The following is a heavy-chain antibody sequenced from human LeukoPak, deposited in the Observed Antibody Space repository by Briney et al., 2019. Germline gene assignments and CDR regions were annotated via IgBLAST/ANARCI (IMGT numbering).Heavy chain of an antibody. Sequence: GGSLRLSCAASGFTFSIYGMHWVRQAPGKGLEWVAVISYDGSDKYYADSVKGRFTISRDNSKSTLYLQMNSLRAEDTALYYCARDEVTISRAIDYWGQGTLVTVSS. CDR2: ISYDGSDK. CDR3: ARDEVTISRAIDY. V-gene: IGHV3-30*03. D-gene: IGHD3-9*01. CDR1: GFTFSIYG. J-gene: IGHJ4*02.